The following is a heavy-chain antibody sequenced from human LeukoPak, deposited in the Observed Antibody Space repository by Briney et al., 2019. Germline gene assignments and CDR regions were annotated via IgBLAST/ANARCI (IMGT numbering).Heavy chain of an antibody. D-gene: IGHD2-2*01. J-gene: IGHJ6*03. Sequence: PSETLSLTRTVSGGSISSYYWSWIRQPPGKGLEWIGYIYYSGSTNYNPSLKSRVTISVDTSKNQFSLKLSSVTAADTAVYYCAREIMSHCSSTSCPIYYYYYMDVWGKGTTVTVSS. CDR1: GGSISSYY. CDR2: IYYSGST. CDR3: AREIMSHCSSTSCPIYYYYYMDV. V-gene: IGHV4-59*12.